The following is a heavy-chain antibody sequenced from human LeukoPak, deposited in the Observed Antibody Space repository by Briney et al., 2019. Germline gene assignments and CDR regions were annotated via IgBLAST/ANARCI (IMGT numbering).Heavy chain of an antibody. D-gene: IGHD2-21*02. V-gene: IGHV3-23*01. CDR1: GFTFSNFV. Sequence: GGSLRLSCAASGFTFSNFVMSWVRQAPGKGLEWVSYIDGGGGSTNYADSVRGRFTVSRDNSKNTLYLQMNSLRAEDTAVYYCAKDRLLNCRGDCYIFDYWGQGTVVTVSS. J-gene: IGHJ4*02. CDR3: AKDRLLNCRGDCYIFDY. CDR2: IDGGGGST.